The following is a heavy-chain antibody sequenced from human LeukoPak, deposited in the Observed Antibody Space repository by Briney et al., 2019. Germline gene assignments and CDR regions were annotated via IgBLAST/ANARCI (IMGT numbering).Heavy chain of an antibody. Sequence: GGSLRLSCAASGFTFSNYAMSWVRQAPGKGLEWVSSVSGSGSRTYYADSVKGRFTISRDNSKNTLYLQMNSLRAEDTAVYYCATGQGYCSSTSCYNWFDPWGQGTLVTVSS. V-gene: IGHV3-23*01. D-gene: IGHD2-2*01. CDR3: ATGQGYCSSTSCYNWFDP. J-gene: IGHJ5*02. CDR1: GFTFSNYA. CDR2: VSGSGSRT.